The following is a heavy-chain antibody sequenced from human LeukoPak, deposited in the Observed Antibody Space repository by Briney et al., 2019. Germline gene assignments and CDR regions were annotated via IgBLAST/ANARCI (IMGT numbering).Heavy chain of an antibody. Sequence: KPSETLSLTCSVSGGSISSHHWSWIRQPPAKGPEWIGYIYYRGNTNYIPARKSRVTISVATSRNQFSLKLSSVTAADTAVYYCARGNYYDSGSFDYWGQGTLVTVSS. J-gene: IGHJ4*02. CDR3: ARGNYYDSGSFDY. D-gene: IGHD3-22*01. CDR2: IYYRGNT. V-gene: IGHV4-59*11. CDR1: GGSISSHH.